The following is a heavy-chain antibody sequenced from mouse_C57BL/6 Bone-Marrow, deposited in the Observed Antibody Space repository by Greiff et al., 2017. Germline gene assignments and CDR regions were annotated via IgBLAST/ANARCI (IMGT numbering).Heavy chain of an antibody. V-gene: IGHV1-47*01. CDR3: ARRRALFYYFDY. D-gene: IGHD1-1*01. Sequence: QVQLQEPGAELVKPGASVKLSCKASGYTFTSYPMDWVKQTPGQSLEWIGNIHPSDDDTNYNEKFKGKSTLTVDKSSNTVYMELSRLTSDDSAVYYCARRRALFYYFDYWGQGTTLTVSS. CDR2: IHPSDDDT. CDR1: GYTFTSYP. J-gene: IGHJ2*01.